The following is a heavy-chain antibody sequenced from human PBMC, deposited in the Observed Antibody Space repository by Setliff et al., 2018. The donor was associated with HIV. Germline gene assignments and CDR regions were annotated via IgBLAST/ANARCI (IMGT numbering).Heavy chain of an antibody. CDR3: AKVFAFGVDGFDV. CDR1: GFTFSNYA. D-gene: IGHD3-10*01. CDR2: IGAAGYPT. J-gene: IGHJ3*01. V-gene: IGHV3-23*01. Sequence: GSLRLSCAASGFTFSNYAMGWVRQGPGKGLEWVSTIGAAGYPTHYAESVKGRFTISKDNSQNALYLQMNSLTDEDTAVYYCAKVFAFGVDGFDVWGQGTMVTVSS.